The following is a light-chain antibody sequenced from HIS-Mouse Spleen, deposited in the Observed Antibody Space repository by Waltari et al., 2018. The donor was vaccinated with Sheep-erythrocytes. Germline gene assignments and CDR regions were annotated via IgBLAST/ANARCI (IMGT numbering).Light chain of an antibody. V-gene: IGLV2-14*01. CDR1: SSDVGGYNY. CDR2: EVS. J-gene: IGLJ2*01. CDR3: SSYTSSSTLVV. Sequence: PGQSITISCTGTSSDVGGYNYVSWYQQHPGKAPKLMFYEVSNRPSGVSNRFSGSKSGNTASLTISGLQAEDEADYYCSSYTSSSTLVVFGGGTKLTVL.